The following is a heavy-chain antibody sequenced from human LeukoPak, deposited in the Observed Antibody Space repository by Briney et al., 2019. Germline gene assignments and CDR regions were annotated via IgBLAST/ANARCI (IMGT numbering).Heavy chain of an antibody. J-gene: IGHJ4*02. V-gene: IGHV3-66*01. CDR3: ARGYNWYYFDY. CDR2: IYSGGTT. D-gene: IGHD1-1*01. Sequence: PGGSLRLSCAASGFTVSSNYMSWVRQAPGKGLEWVSLIYSGGTTFYADSVKGRFTISRDNSKNTLYLQINGLRAEDTAVYFCARGYNWYYFDYWGQGTLVTVSS. CDR1: GFTVSSNY.